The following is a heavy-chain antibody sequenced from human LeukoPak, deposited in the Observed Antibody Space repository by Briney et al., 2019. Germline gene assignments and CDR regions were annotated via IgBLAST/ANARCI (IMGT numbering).Heavy chain of an antibody. CDR1: GYTFTSYG. D-gene: IGHD6-6*01. V-gene: IGHV1-18*01. Sequence: ASVKVSYKASGYTFTSYGISWVRQAPGQGLEWMGWISAYNGNTNYAQKLQGRVTMTTDTSTSTAYMELRSLRSDDTAVYYCARNYSSSSGDYYYYMDVWGKGTTVTVSS. CDR3: ARNYSSSSGDYYYYMDV. CDR2: ISAYNGNT. J-gene: IGHJ6*03.